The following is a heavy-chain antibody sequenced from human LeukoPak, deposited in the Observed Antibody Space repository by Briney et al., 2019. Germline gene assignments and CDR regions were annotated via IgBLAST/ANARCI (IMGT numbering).Heavy chain of an antibody. J-gene: IGHJ5*02. Sequence: GASVKVSCKASGGTFSSYAISWVRRAPGQGLEWMGWINPNSGGTNYAQKFQGRVTMTRDTSISTAYMELSRLRSDDTAVYYCARIRFGELYEWFDPWGQGTLVTVSS. CDR1: GGTFSSYA. CDR3: ARIRFGELYEWFDP. D-gene: IGHD3-10*01. CDR2: INPNSGGT. V-gene: IGHV1-2*02.